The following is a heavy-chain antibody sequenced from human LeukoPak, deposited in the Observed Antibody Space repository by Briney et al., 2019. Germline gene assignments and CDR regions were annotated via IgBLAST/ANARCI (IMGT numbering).Heavy chain of an antibody. J-gene: IGHJ5*02. D-gene: IGHD3-10*01. CDR3: TRPYYGSGSSHNWFDP. V-gene: IGHV3-73*01. CDR1: GFTFSGSA. CDR2: IRSKANSYAT. Sequence: GGSLRLSCAASGFTFSGSAMHWVRQASGKGLEWVGRIRSKANSYATAYAASVKGRFTISRDDSKNTAYLQMNSLKTEDTAVYYCTRPYYGSGSSHNWFDPWGQGTLVTVSS.